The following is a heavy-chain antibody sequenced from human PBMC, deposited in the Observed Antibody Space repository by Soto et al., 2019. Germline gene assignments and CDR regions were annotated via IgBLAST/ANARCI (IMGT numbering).Heavy chain of an antibody. CDR2: IYHRGST. V-gene: IGHV4-30-2*01. D-gene: IGHD6-13*01. CDR3: ARVWQLDTERGNWFDP. J-gene: IGHJ5*02. CDR1: GGSISSGGYS. Sequence: QLQLQESGSGLVKPSQTLSLTCAVYGGSISSGGYSWSWIRKPPGKVLEWITYIYHRGSTYYNPSLKSRVTIAVDRSKNQFSLKLSSVTAADTAVYYCARVWQLDTERGNWFDPWGQGTLVTVSS.